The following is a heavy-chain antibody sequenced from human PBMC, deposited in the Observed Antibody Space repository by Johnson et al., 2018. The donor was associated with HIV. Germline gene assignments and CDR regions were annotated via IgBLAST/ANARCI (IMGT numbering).Heavy chain of an antibody. Sequence: QVQLEESGGGLVQPGGSLRLSCAASGFTFSDYYMTWIRQAPGKGLEWVSYISSSGSTIYYADSVKGRFTISRDNAKNSLYLQMNSLRPEDTAVYYCARGESSSSEPDALDIWGRGTMVIVSS. CDR1: GFTFSDYY. D-gene: IGHD6-6*01. V-gene: IGHV3-11*04. J-gene: IGHJ3*02. CDR3: ARGESSSSEPDALDI. CDR2: ISSSGSTI.